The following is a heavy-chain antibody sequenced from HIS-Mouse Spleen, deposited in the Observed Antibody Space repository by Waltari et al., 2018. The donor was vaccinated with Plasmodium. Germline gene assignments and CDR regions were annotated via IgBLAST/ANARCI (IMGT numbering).Heavy chain of an antibody. CDR1: GFTFSSYS. D-gene: IGHD6-13*01. V-gene: IGHV3-21*01. J-gene: IGHJ4*02. CDR3: ARDRSAAALLGY. CDR2: ISSSSRYI. Sequence: EVQLVESGGGLVKPGGSLRLSCAASGFTFSSYSMNWVRQAPGKGIEWVSSISSSSRYIYYADSVKGRFTISRENAKNSLYLQMNSLRAEDTAVYYWARDRSAAALLGYWGQGTLVTVSS.